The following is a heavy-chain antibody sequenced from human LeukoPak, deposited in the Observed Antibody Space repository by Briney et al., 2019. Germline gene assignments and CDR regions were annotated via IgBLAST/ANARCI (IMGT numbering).Heavy chain of an antibody. CDR2: INHSGST. Sequence: SETLSLTCAVYGGSFSGYYWSWLRQPPGKGLEWIGEINHSGSTNYNPSLKSRVTISVDTSKNQFSLKLSSVTAADTAVYYCARGYSSSWYVYWGQGTLVTVSS. V-gene: IGHV4-34*01. CDR3: ARGYSSSWYVY. D-gene: IGHD6-13*01. CDR1: GGSFSGYY. J-gene: IGHJ4*02.